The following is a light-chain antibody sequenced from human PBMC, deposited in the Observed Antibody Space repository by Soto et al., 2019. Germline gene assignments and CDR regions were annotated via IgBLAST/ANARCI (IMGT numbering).Light chain of an antibody. V-gene: IGKV3-20*01. Sequence: EIVLAQCPGTLSLSPVERATLSCRASQSVSSSYLAWYQQKPGQAPRVLIYGASSRATGIPDRFSGSGSGTDFTLTIRRLEPEDFAVYYCQQYGSSTWTFGQGTKVDIK. CDR3: QQYGSSTWT. J-gene: IGKJ1*01. CDR2: GAS. CDR1: QSVSSSY.